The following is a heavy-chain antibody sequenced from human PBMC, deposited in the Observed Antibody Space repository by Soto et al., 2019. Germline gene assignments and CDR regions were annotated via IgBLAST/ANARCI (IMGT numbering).Heavy chain of an antibody. V-gene: IGHV3-23*01. D-gene: IGHD1-7*01. J-gene: IGHJ4*02. CDR3: AKDRRAGGNYGFYSDF. Sequence: WGSLSLSCSASGFTFSIYGMTWVRQAPGKGLEWVSFSSATGAGTYYADSVKGRFTISRDNSKNTLYLQMTSLRADDTAVYYCAKDRRAGGNYGFYSDFWGQGALVTVSS. CDR1: GFTFSIYG. CDR2: SSATGAGT.